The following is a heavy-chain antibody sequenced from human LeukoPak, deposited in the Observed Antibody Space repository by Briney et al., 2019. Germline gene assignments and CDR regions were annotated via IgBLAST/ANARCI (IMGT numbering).Heavy chain of an antibody. CDR1: GFTFSSYT. D-gene: IGHD3-10*01. Sequence: GGSLRLSCAASGFTFSSYTMNWVRQAPGKGLEWVSSITSGSTYIYYADSVKGRFTISRDNAKNSLYLQMNSLRAEDTAVYYCARDEMVRGVPFDYWGQGTLVTVSS. V-gene: IGHV3-21*01. CDR2: ITSGSTYI. J-gene: IGHJ4*02. CDR3: ARDEMVRGVPFDY.